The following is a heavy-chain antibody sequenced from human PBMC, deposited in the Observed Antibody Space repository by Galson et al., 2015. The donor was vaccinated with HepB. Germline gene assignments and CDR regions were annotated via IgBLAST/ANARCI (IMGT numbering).Heavy chain of an antibody. CDR3: AKDRDYGGKDYRDAFDI. CDR1: EFIFRRYA. Sequence: LRLSCAASEFIFRRYAMHWVRQAPGKGLEWVAVISYDGNNKYYGDSVKGRFTISRDNSQNTLFLQMSSLRVEDTAVYYCAKDRDYGGKDYRDAFDIWGQGTLVTVSS. V-gene: IGHV3-30*18. J-gene: IGHJ3*02. CDR2: ISYDGNNK. D-gene: IGHD4-23*01.